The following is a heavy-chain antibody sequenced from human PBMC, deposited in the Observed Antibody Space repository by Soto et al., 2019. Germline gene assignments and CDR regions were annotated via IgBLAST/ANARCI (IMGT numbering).Heavy chain of an antibody. CDR2: IGPTTGGT. CDR1: GYTFTAFY. CDR3: ARDLGVPSVPNPFDY. J-gene: IGHJ4*02. V-gene: IGHV1-2*02. Sequence: ASVKVSCKTSGYTFTAFYIHWVRQAPGQGLEWMGWIGPTTGGTSHAQNFQDRVTMTRDTSIYTAYMELSGLTSDDTAVYFCARDLGVPSVPNPFDYWGQGTLVTVSS. D-gene: IGHD2-2*01.